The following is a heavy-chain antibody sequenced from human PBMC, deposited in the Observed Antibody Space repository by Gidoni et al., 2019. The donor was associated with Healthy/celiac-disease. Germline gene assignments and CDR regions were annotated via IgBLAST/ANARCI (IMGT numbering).Heavy chain of an antibody. CDR1: GFTVSSYG. CDR3: AKDRSDLYYYYYGMDV. V-gene: IGHV3-30*18. D-gene: IGHD3-3*01. CDR2: ISYDGSNK. J-gene: IGHJ6*02. Sequence: QVQLVESGGGVVQPGRSLRHPCAASGFTVSSYGMHWVRQAPGKGLEWVAVISYDGSNKYYADSVKGRFTISRDNSKNTLYLQMNSLRAEDTAVYYCAKDRSDLYYYYYGMDVWGQGTTVTVSS.